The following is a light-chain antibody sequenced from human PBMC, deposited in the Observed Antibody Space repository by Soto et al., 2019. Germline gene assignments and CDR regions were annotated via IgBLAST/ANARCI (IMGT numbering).Light chain of an antibody. Sequence: DIQMTQSPSSLSVSVGDRVTITCRASQSSVSYLNWYQQKLGKAPKRLIYTASNLQRGVPSMFSGSGSGTDFTLPISNLQPEDFATYYCQQSYSTPRTFGQGTQLEIK. CDR2: TAS. V-gene: IGKV1-39*01. CDR1: QSSVSY. J-gene: IGKJ2*02. CDR3: QQSYSTPRT.